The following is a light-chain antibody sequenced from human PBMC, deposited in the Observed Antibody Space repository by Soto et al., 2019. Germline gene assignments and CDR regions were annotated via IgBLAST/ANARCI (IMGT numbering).Light chain of an antibody. CDR1: QSVSSNY. V-gene: IGKV3-20*01. CDR2: GAS. Sequence: EVMLTQSPGTLSLSPGERATLSCRASQSVSSNYLAWYQQKSGQAPRLLIYGASNRATGIPDRFSGRGSGTDFTLTIRSLEPEDCAVYYCQQYDTSPRTFGQGTKVEFK. J-gene: IGKJ1*01. CDR3: QQYDTSPRT.